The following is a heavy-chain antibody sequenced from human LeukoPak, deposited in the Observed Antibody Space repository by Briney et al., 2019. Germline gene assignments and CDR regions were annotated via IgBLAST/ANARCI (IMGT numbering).Heavy chain of an antibody. CDR3: AREILAGLADY. D-gene: IGHD6-13*01. Sequence: ASVKVSCKASGYTFTGYYMHWVRQAPGQGLEWMGWINANTGNPTYAQGFTGRFVFSLDTSVSTAYLQISSLKAEDTAVYYCAREILAGLADYWGQGTLVTVSS. CDR1: GYTFTGYY. CDR2: INANTGNP. J-gene: IGHJ4*02. V-gene: IGHV7-4-1*02.